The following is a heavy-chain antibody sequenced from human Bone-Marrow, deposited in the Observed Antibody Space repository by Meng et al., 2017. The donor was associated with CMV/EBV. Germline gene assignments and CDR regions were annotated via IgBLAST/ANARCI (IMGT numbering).Heavy chain of an antibody. CDR1: GSTFSSYS. D-gene: IGHD2-15*01. V-gene: IGHV3-21*01. Sequence: GESLKISCASSGSTFSSYSMSWVRHAPGKGLEWVSSISSSSSYIYYADSVKGRFTISRDNAKNSLYLQMNSLRAEDTAVYYCARAPARSIVVVVAATDYYGMDVWGQGNTVNVSS. CDR3: ARAPARSIVVVVAATDYYGMDV. J-gene: IGHJ6*02. CDR2: ISSSSSYI.